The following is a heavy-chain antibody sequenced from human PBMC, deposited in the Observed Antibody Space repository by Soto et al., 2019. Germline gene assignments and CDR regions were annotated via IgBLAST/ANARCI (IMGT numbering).Heavy chain of an antibody. V-gene: IGHV5-51*01. Sequence: GESLKISCKGSGYSFTSYWIGWVRQMPGKGLEWMGIIYPGDSDTRYSPSFQGQVTISADKSISTAYLQWSSMKASDTAMYYCARTFGAPKFKEKSGYYYGMDVWGQGTTVTVSS. D-gene: IGHD3-16*01. CDR1: GYSFTSYW. CDR3: ARTFGAPKFKEKSGYYYGMDV. CDR2: IYPGDSDT. J-gene: IGHJ6*02.